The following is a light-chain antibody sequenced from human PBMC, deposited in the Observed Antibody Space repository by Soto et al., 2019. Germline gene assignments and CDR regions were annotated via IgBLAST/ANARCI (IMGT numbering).Light chain of an antibody. V-gene: IGLV3-21*02. CDR2: DDT. Sequence: SYELTQPPSMSVAPGQTARVTCGGNNIGSKSVHWYQQKPGQAPVLVVYDDTDRPSGIPERFSGSNSGNTATLTISRVDAGDEADYYCHVLDSGSDHHVFGLGTKLTVL. CDR3: HVLDSGSDHHV. J-gene: IGLJ1*01. CDR1: NIGSKS.